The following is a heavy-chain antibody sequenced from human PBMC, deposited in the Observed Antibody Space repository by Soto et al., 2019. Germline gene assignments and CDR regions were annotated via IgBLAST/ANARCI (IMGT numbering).Heavy chain of an antibody. CDR1: GFTFSSYG. CDR2: ISYDGSNK. D-gene: IGHD5-18*01. V-gene: IGHV3-30*18. Sequence: PGGSLRLSCAASGFTFSSYGMHWVRQAPGKGLEWVAVISYDGSNKYYADSVKGRFTISRDNSKNTLYLQMNSLRAEDTAVYYCAKDIRIQLWFDWFDPWGQRTLVTVSS. CDR3: AKDIRIQLWFDWFDP. J-gene: IGHJ5*02.